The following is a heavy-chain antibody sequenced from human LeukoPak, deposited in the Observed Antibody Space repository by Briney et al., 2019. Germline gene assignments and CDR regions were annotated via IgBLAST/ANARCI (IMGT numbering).Heavy chain of an antibody. CDR1: GFTFSTYA. Sequence: PGVSLRLSCAASGFTFSTYAMNWVRQAPGQGLEWVSGISGSGDNTYYADSVRGRFTISRDKSKSTVYLQMNSLGVEDTAIYYCAKLGMTTVTPFDYWGQGTLVTVSS. V-gene: IGHV3-23*01. J-gene: IGHJ4*02. D-gene: IGHD4-17*01. CDR2: ISGSGDNT. CDR3: AKLGMTTVTPFDY.